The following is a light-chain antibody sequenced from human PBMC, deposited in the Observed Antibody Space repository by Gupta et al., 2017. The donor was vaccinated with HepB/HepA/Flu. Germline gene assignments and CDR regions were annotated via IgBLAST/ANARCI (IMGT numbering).Light chain of an antibody. CDR2: WAS. CDR3: QQYYSAPPLT. V-gene: IGKV4-1*01. J-gene: IGKJ4*01. Sequence: DIVMTQSPDSLAVSLGERATINCKASQSVLYSSNNKNYLAWFQQKPGQPPKLLIYWASTRESGVPERFSGSGSGTDFTLTISSRQAEDVAVYYCQQYYSAPPLTFGGGTKVEIK. CDR1: QSVLYSSNNKNY.